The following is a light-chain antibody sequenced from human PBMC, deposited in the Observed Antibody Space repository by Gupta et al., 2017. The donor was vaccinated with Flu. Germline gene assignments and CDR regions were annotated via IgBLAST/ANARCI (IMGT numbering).Light chain of an antibody. CDR3: QKYNIAPPA. Sequence: LSASVGDRVTITCRASQDISSYVAWYQQKSWKAPKLLFYVASSMQSGVPSRFSASGSGTAFTLTIISLQPEDVATYYCQKYNIAPPAFGGGT. CDR1: QDISSY. CDR2: VAS. V-gene: IGKV1-27*01. J-gene: IGKJ4*01.